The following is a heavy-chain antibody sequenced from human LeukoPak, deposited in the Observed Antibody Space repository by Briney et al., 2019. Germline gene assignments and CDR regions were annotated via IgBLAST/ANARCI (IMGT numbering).Heavy chain of an antibody. CDR1: GYTFTSYY. Sequence: ASVKVSCKASGYTFTSYYIHWVRQATGQGLEWMGWMNPNSGNTGYTQKFQGRVTMTRNTSISTAYMELSSLRSEDTAVYYCARVHYGDSRFDPWGQGTLVTVSS. V-gene: IGHV1-8*02. CDR3: ARVHYGDSRFDP. D-gene: IGHD4-17*01. J-gene: IGHJ5*02. CDR2: MNPNSGNT.